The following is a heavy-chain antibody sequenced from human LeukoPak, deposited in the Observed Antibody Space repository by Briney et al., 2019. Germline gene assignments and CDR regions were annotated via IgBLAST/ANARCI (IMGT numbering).Heavy chain of an antibody. D-gene: IGHD2-15*01. CDR3: ARDGGDIPSTEEYDWFDP. Sequence: GASVKVSCKASGYTFTGYYMHWVRQAPGQGLEWMGWINPNSGGTNYAQKFQGRVTMTRDTSISTAYMELSRLRSDDTAVYYCARDGGDIPSTEEYDWFDPWGQGTLVTVSS. J-gene: IGHJ5*02. V-gene: IGHV1-2*02. CDR1: GYTFTGYY. CDR2: INPNSGGT.